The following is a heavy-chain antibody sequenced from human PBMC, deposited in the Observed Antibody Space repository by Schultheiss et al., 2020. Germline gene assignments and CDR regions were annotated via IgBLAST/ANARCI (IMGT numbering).Heavy chain of an antibody. J-gene: IGHJ4*02. CDR1: GFTVSSNY. Sequence: GGSLRLSCAASGFTVSSNYMSWVRQAPGKGLEWVSIIYGGGSTYYADSVKGRFTISRDNAKNTLYLQMNSLRAEDTAVYYCARAEDLLGKFYFDFWGQGTRVNGYS. CDR3: ARAEDLLGKFYFDF. CDR2: IYGGGST. V-gene: IGHV3-53*01.